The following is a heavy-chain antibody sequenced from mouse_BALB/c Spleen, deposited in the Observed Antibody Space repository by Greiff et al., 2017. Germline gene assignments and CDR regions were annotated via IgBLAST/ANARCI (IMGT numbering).Heavy chain of an antibody. CDR3: ARSPYYGSSPLDY. Sequence: EVKVVESGGGLVQPGGSRKLSCAASGFTFSSFGMHWVRQAPEKGLEWVAYISSGSSTIYYADTVKGRFTISRDNPKNTLFLQMTSLRSEDTAMYYCARSPYYGSSPLDYWGQGTTLTVSS. CDR1: GFTFSSFG. J-gene: IGHJ2*01. CDR2: ISSGSSTI. D-gene: IGHD1-1*01. V-gene: IGHV5-17*02.